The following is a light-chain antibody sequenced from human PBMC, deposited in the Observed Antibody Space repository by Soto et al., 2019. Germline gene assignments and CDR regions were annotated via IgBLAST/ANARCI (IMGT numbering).Light chain of an antibody. J-gene: IGLJ3*02. CDR2: EVT. Sequence: QSALTQPPSASGSPGQSVNISCTGTSSDVGAYNYVSWYQQYPGKAPKLMIYEVTKRPSGVPDRFSGSKSDKTASLTVSGLQPEDEADYYCTSYAGSNIWVFGGGTKVTVL. CDR3: TSYAGSNIWV. CDR1: SSDVGAYNY. V-gene: IGLV2-8*01.